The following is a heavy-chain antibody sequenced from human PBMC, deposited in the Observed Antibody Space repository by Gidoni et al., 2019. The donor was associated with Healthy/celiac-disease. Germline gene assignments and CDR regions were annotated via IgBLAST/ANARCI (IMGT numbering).Heavy chain of an antibody. D-gene: IGHD5-18*01. Sequence: QLQLQESVSGLLKPSETLSLTCTVSAGSISSSSYYWGWIRQPSGKGLEWIGRIYYSGSNYYNPSLKSRVTISVDKSKNQFSLKLSSVTAADTAVYYCARHLYSYGIFDYWGQGTLVTVSS. CDR3: ARHLYSYGIFDY. J-gene: IGHJ4*02. CDR1: AGSISSSSYY. CDR2: IYYSGSN. V-gene: IGHV4-39*01.